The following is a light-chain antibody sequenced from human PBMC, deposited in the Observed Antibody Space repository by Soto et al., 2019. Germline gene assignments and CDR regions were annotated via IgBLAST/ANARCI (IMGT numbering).Light chain of an antibody. CDR1: QSVSSN. Sequence: IVLTQSPGTLSLSPWERATLSCRASQSVSSNLAWYQQKPGQAPRLLIYAASTRATGIPARFSGSGSGTEFTLTISSLQSEDFAVYYCQQYNNWPRTFGQGTKVDIK. CDR3: QQYNNWPRT. J-gene: IGKJ1*01. V-gene: IGKV3-15*01. CDR2: AAS.